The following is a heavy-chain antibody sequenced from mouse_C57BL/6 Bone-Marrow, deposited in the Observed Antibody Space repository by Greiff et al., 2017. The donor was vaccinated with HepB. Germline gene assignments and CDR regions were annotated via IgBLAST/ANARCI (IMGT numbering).Heavy chain of an antibody. Sequence: VQLQQPGAELVKPGASVKLSCKASGYTFTSYWMHWVKQRPGQGLEWIGMIHPNSGSTNYNEKFKSKATLTVDKSSSTAYMQLSSLTSEDSAVYYCALSYYYGSSYGYFDVWGTGTTVTVSS. CDR2: IHPNSGST. V-gene: IGHV1-64*01. D-gene: IGHD1-1*01. CDR1: GYTFTSYW. J-gene: IGHJ1*03. CDR3: ALSYYYGSSYGYFDV.